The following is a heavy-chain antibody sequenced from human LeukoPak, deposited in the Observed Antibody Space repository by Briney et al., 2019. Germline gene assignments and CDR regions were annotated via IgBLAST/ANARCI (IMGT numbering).Heavy chain of an antibody. J-gene: IGHJ4*02. Sequence: GGSPRLSCAASGFTFSSYGMHWVRQAPGKGLEWVSVIYSGGSTYYADSVKGRFTISRDNSKNTLYLQMNSLRAEDTAVYYCAKLYDSSGYYLDYWGQGTLVTVSS. CDR2: IYSGGST. V-gene: IGHV3-NL1*01. D-gene: IGHD3-22*01. CDR1: GFTFSSYG. CDR3: AKLYDSSGYYLDY.